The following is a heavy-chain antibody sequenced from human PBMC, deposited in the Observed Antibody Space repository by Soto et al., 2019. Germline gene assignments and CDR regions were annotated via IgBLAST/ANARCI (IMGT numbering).Heavy chain of an antibody. J-gene: IGHJ4*02. CDR2: IIPVLGIV. V-gene: IGHV1-69*04. D-gene: IGHD2-15*01. Sequence: ASVKVSCKASGGTFSTFMSTWLRQAPGQGPEWMGRIIPVLGIVNYAQKFQGRVTITADKSTSTAYMELSSLRSEDTAVYYCARDPCSGGSCYSSDYWGQGTLVTVSS. CDR3: ARDPCSGGSCYSSDY. CDR1: GGTFSTFM.